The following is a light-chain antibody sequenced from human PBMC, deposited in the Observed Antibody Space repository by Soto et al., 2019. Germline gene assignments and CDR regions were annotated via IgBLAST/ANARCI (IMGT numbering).Light chain of an antibody. Sequence: QSVLTQPASVSGSPGQSITISCTGTSSDVGGYNYVSWFQQHPGKAPQLKIYEVSNRPSGVSNRFSGSKSGNTASLTISDLQDEDEADYYCTSFTTSSTWVFGGGTKVTVL. J-gene: IGLJ3*02. CDR3: TSFTTSSTWV. CDR2: EVS. CDR1: SSDVGGYNY. V-gene: IGLV2-14*01.